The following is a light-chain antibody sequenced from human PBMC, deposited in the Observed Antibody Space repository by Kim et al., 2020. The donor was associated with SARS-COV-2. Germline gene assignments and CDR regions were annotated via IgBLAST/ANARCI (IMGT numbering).Light chain of an antibody. CDR1: SSNIGSNT. J-gene: IGLJ3*02. V-gene: IGLV1-44*01. CDR2: RDN. CDR3: AAWDDSLNGLWV. Sequence: QLVLTQPPSASGTPGQKVTVSCSGSSSNIGSNTVNWYQQLPGTAPKLLIYRDNQRPSGVPDRFSDSKSGTSASLAISGLQSEDEADYFCAAWDDSLNGLWVFGGGTQLTVL.